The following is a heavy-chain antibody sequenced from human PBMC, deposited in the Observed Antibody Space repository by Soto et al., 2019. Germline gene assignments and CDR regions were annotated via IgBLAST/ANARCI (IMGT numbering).Heavy chain of an antibody. D-gene: IGHD5-18*01. CDR2: IIPILGIA. CDR3: AGRRRVYSYDQSLDY. J-gene: IGHJ4*02. Sequence: QVQLVHSGAEVKKPGSSVNVSCKASGGTFSSYTISWVRQAPGQGLEWMGRIIPILGIANDAQKFQGRVTITADKSTIPAYMHLSSLRSEDTAVYYCAGRRRVYSYDQSLDYWGQGTLVTVSS. V-gene: IGHV1-69*02. CDR1: GGTFSSYT.